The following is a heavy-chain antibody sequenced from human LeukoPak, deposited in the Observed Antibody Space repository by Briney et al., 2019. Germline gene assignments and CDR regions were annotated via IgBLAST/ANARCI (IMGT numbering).Heavy chain of an antibody. CDR2: IYYSGST. J-gene: IGHJ5*02. CDR3: ARDGPRAAAGYNWFDP. D-gene: IGHD6-13*01. CDR1: GGSISSYY. V-gene: IGHV4-59*01. Sequence: PSETLSLTCTVSGGSISSYYWSWIRQPPGKGLEWIGYIYYSGSTNYDPSLKSRVTISVDTSKNQFSLKLSSVTAADTAVYYCARDGPRAAAGYNWFDPWGQGTLVTVSS.